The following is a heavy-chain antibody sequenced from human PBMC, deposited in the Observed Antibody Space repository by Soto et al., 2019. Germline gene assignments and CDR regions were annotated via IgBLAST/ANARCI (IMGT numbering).Heavy chain of an antibody. V-gene: IGHV3-30*03. CDR1: GFTFSSYG. CDR3: XXXRVDGGYYYYGMDV. D-gene: IGHD2-15*01. Sequence: QVQLVESGGGVVQPGRSLRLSCAASGFTFSSYGMHWVRQAPGKGLEWVAVISYDGSNKYYADSVKGRFTISRDNSKNTLYLQMNSLRAEDTAVYYXXXXRVDGGYYYYGMDVWGQGTTVTVSS. CDR2: ISYDGSNK. J-gene: IGHJ6*02.